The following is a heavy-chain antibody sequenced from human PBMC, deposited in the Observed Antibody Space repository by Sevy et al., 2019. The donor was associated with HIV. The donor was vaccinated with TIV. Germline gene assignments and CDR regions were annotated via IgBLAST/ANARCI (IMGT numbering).Heavy chain of an antibody. CDR3: ARDIVVVTAILDY. J-gene: IGHJ4*02. CDR2: ISSSSYI. CDR1: GFTFSSYS. V-gene: IGHV3-21*01. Sequence: GGSLRLSCAASGFTFSSYSMNWVRQAPGKGLEWVSSISSSSYIHYADSVKGRFTISRDNAKNSLFLQMNSLRAEDTAVYYCARDIVVVTAILDYWGQGTLVTVSS. D-gene: IGHD2-21*02.